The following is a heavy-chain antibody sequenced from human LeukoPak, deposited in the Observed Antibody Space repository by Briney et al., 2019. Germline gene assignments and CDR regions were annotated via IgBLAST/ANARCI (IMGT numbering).Heavy chain of an antibody. CDR2: IKSKTDGGTT. V-gene: IGHV3-15*01. CDR1: GFTFSNAW. J-gene: IGHJ4*02. Sequence: KPGGSLRLSCAASGFTFSNAWMSWVRQAPGKGLEGVGRIKSKTDGGTTDYAAPAKGRFTISRDDSKNTLYLQMNSLKTEDTAVYYCTTGYCSRTSCYYFDYWGQGTLVTVSS. D-gene: IGHD2-2*01. CDR3: TTGYCSRTSCYYFDY.